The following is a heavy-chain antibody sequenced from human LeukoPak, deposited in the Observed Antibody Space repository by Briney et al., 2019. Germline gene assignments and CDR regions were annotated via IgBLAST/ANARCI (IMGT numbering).Heavy chain of an antibody. Sequence: GGSLRLSCAASGFTFSSYAMSWVRQAPGKGLEWVSAISGSGGSTYYADSVKGRFTISRDNSKNTLYLQMNSLRAEDTDVYYCAGGWIQLWLGPYFDYWGQGTLVTVSS. V-gene: IGHV3-23*01. J-gene: IGHJ4*02. D-gene: IGHD5-18*01. CDR1: GFTFSSYA. CDR2: ISGSGGST. CDR3: AGGWIQLWLGPYFDY.